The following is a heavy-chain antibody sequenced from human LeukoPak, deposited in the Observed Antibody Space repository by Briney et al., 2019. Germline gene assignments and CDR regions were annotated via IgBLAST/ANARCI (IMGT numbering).Heavy chain of an antibody. CDR3: ARESIRIVGAAKVKFFDY. V-gene: IGHV1-2*02. J-gene: IGHJ4*02. Sequence: ASVKVSCKASGYTFTGHNIHWVRQAPGEGLEWMGGINPDSGDTNYAQTFEGRVTMTRDTSINTASLDLSKLRSDDTALYYCARESIRIVGAAKVKFFDYWGQGTLLTVSS. CDR2: INPDSGDT. D-gene: IGHD1-26*01. CDR1: GYTFTGHN.